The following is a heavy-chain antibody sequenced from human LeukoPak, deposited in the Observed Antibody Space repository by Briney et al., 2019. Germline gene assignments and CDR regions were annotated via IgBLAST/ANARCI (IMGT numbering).Heavy chain of an antibody. CDR3: AKDRLFSRYYYDSSGYYAVDY. CDR2: IWYDGSNK. CDR1: GFTFSSYG. J-gene: IGHJ4*02. D-gene: IGHD3-22*01. V-gene: IGHV3-33*06. Sequence: GGSLRLSYAASGFTFSSYGMHWVRQAPGKGLEWVAVIWYDGSNKYYADSVKGRFTISRDNSKNTLYLQMNSLRAGDTAVYYCAKDRLFSRYYYDSSGYYAVDYWGQGTLVTVSS.